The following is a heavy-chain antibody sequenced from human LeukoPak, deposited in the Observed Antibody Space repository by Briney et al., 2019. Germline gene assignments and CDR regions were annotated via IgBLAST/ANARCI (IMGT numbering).Heavy chain of an antibody. D-gene: IGHD1-26*01. CDR3: ARDLSATARAYDY. V-gene: IGHV3-21*01. CDR2: IDISGTYI. Sequence: GGSLRLSCAASGFIVNDYNMNWVRQAPGKGLEWVSFIDISGTYITYADSVKGRFTISRDNAKNSLYLQMNSLRAEDTAVYYCARDLSATARAYDYWGQGTLVTVSS. CDR1: GFIVNDYN. J-gene: IGHJ4*01.